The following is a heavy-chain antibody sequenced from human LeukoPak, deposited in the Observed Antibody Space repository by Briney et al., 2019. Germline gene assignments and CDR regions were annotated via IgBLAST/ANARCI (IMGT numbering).Heavy chain of an antibody. CDR1: GFTFNNFA. V-gene: IGHV3-30*04. J-gene: IGHJ4*02. CDR3: AGDNIAYGSGSYLGY. CDR2: ISHDGSKK. D-gene: IGHD3-10*01. Sequence: GRSLRLSCAASGFTFNNFAMHWVRQAPGKGLEWVAIISHDGSKKDYADSVKGRFTLSRDNSQNTLYVQMNSLGVEDTAVYYCAGDNIAYGSGSYLGYWGQGTLVIVSS.